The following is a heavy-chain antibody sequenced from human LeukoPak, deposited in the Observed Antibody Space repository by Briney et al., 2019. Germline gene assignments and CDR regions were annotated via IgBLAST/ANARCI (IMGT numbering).Heavy chain of an antibody. V-gene: IGHV4-34*01. CDR1: GGSFSGYY. D-gene: IGHD3-22*01. CDR2: INHSGST. Sequence: SETLSLTCAVYGGSFSGYYWSWIRQPPGKGLEWIGEINHSGSTNYNPSLKSQVTISVDTSKDQFSLKLSSVPAADTAVYYCARFHYYDSSGSFDFWGQGTLVTVSS. J-gene: IGHJ4*02. CDR3: ARFHYYDSSGSFDF.